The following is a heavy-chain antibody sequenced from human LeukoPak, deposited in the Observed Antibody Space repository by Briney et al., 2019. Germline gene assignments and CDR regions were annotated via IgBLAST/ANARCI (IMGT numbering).Heavy chain of an antibody. D-gene: IGHD3-10*01. J-gene: IGHJ3*02. V-gene: IGHV4-59*12. CDR2: VYYSGVT. CDR1: VSGDSTVSGGSMTTYY. CDR3: ARENTMIRGAFDAFDI. Sequence: SETLSLTCTVSGDSTVSGGSMTTYYWTWLRQPPGKALEWIGFVYYSGVTKYNPSLDSRVTISLDASKNQFSLKLSSVTAADTAMYYCARENTMIRGAFDAFDIWGQGTMVTVSS.